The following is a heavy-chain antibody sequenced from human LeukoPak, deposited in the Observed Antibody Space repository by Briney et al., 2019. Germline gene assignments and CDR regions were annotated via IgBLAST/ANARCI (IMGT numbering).Heavy chain of an antibody. Sequence: GRSLRLSCAASGFTFHDYAMRWVRQAPGKGLEWVSSISWNSGRVGYADSVKGRFTISRDNARDSLYLQMNSLRPEDTALYYCAKETLRGGTYYYGMDVWGQGTTVTVSS. CDR1: GFTFHDYA. D-gene: IGHD3-10*01. CDR2: ISWNSGRV. V-gene: IGHV3-9*01. J-gene: IGHJ6*01. CDR3: AKETLRGGTYYYGMDV.